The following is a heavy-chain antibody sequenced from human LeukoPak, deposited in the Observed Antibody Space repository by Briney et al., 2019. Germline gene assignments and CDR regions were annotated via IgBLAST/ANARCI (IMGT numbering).Heavy chain of an antibody. CDR3: ARAQGGIGDYVWGSYRSTYYFDY. J-gene: IGHJ4*02. D-gene: IGHD3-16*02. CDR1: GGSISSGDYY. CDR2: IYYSGST. V-gene: IGHV4-30-4*01. Sequence: PSQTLSLTCTVSGGSISSGDYYWSWIRQPPGKGLEWIGYIYYSGSTYYNPSLKSRVTISVDTSKNQFSLKLSSVTAADTAVYYCARAQGGIGDYVWGSYRSTYYFDYWGQGTLVTVSS.